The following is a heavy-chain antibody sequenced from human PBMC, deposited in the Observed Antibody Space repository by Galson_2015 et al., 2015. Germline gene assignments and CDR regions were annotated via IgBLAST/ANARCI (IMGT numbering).Heavy chain of an antibody. D-gene: IGHD6-13*01. CDR1: GFTFSSYA. CDR3: AKDGSSSWYHLDY. CDR2: ISGSGATT. Sequence: SLRLSCAASGFTFSSYAMTWVRQAPGKGLEWVSSISGSGATTNYADSVKGQFSISRDNSKNMLYLQMNSLRAEDTAVYYCAKDGSSSWYHLDYWGQGTLVTVSS. J-gene: IGHJ4*02. V-gene: IGHV3-23*01.